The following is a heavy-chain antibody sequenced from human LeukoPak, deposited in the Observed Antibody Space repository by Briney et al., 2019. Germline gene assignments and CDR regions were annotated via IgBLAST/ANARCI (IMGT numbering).Heavy chain of an antibody. Sequence: PGRSLRLSCAASGFTFSSYAMHWVRQAPGKGLEWVAVISYDGSNKYYADSVKGRFTISRDNSKNTLYLQMNSLRAEDTAAYYCARGQYSPDYWGQGTLVTVSS. CDR3: ARGQYSPDY. V-gene: IGHV3-30-3*01. CDR1: GFTFSSYA. J-gene: IGHJ4*02. D-gene: IGHD2-15*01. CDR2: ISYDGSNK.